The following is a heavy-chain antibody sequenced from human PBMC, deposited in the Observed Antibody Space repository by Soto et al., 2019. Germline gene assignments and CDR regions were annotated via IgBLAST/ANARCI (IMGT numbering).Heavy chain of an antibody. Sequence: QVPLVQSGAEVKKPGASVKVSCKASGYTFTSYGISWVRQAPGQGLEWMGWISAYNGNTNYAQKLQGRVTMTTDTSTSTAYMELRSLRSDDTAVYYCARDLGYYDFWSGPYFDYWGQGTLVTVSS. CDR2: ISAYNGNT. CDR1: GYTFTSYG. CDR3: ARDLGYYDFWSGPYFDY. V-gene: IGHV1-18*01. J-gene: IGHJ4*02. D-gene: IGHD3-3*01.